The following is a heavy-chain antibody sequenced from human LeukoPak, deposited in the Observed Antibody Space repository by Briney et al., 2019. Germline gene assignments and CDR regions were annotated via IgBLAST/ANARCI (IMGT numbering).Heavy chain of an antibody. CDR3: ARDRTPYSGSYRNNAFDI. V-gene: IGHV1-46*01. J-gene: IGHJ3*02. Sequence: ASVKVSCKASGGTFTSYYMHWVRQAPGQGLEWVGIINPSGGSTSYAQKFQGRVTMTRDTSTSTVYMELSSLRSEDTAVYYCARDRTPYSGSYRNNAFDIWGQGTMVTVSS. D-gene: IGHD1-26*01. CDR1: GGTFTSYY. CDR2: INPSGGST.